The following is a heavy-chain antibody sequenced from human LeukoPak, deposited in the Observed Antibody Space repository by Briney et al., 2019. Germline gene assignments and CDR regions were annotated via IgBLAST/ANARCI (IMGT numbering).Heavy chain of an antibody. CDR3: ARDVLLWFGESPYNWFDP. CDR1: GYSISSGYY. V-gene: IGHV4-38-2*02. CDR2: IYHSGST. D-gene: IGHD3-10*01. J-gene: IGHJ5*02. Sequence: PSETLSLTCIVSGYSISSGYYWGWIRQPPGKGLEWIGSIYHSGSTNYNPSLKSRVTISVDTSKNQFSLKLSSVTAADTAVYYCARDVLLWFGESPYNWFDPWGQGTLVTVSS.